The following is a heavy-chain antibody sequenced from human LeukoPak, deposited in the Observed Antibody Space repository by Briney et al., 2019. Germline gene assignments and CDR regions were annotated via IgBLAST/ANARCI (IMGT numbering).Heavy chain of an antibody. Sequence: AGGSLRLSCAASGFTFSSYAMHWVRQAPGKGLEWVAVISYDGSNKYYADSVKGRFTISRDNSKNTLYLQMNSLRAEDTAVYYCARDRPYGSGTYYMDVWGKGTTVTVSS. D-gene: IGHD3-10*01. V-gene: IGHV3-30*04. CDR2: ISYDGSNK. CDR1: GFTFSSYA. CDR3: ARDRPYGSGTYYMDV. J-gene: IGHJ6*03.